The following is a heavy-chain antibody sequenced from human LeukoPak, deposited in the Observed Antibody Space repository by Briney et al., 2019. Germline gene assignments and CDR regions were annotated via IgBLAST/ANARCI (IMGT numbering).Heavy chain of an antibody. CDR1: GGSFSGYY. D-gene: IGHD4-23*01. CDR3: ARVRYGGNIDY. V-gene: IGHV4-34*01. Sequence: PSETLSLTCAVYGGSFSGYYWSWIRQPPGKGLEWIGEINHSGSTNYNPSLKSRVTISVDTSKNQFSLKLSSVTAADTAVYYCARVRYGGNIDYWGQGTLVTVSS. J-gene: IGHJ4*02. CDR2: INHSGST.